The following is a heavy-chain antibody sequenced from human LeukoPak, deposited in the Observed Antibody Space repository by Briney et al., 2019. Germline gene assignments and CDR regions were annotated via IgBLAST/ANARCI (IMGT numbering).Heavy chain of an antibody. J-gene: IGHJ4*02. D-gene: IGHD4-17*01. Sequence: SETLSLTCTVSGGSISSGGYYWSWIRQHPGKGLEWIGYIYYSGSTYYNPSLKSRVTISVDTSKNQFSLKLSSVTAADTAVYYCAGLTYGDYFDYWGQGTLVTVSS. CDR2: IYYSGST. CDR3: AGLTYGDYFDY. CDR1: GGSISSGGYY. V-gene: IGHV4-31*03.